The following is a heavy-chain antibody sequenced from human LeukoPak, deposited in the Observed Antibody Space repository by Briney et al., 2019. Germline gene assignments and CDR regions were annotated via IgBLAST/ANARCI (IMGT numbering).Heavy chain of an antibody. Sequence: PGGSLRLSCAASGFSFSSYVIHWVRQAPGKGLEWVAVISPDGINKYYSDSVKGRFTISRDNSKNTLYLQMNSLRAEDTAVYYCAKEYSSSDYWGQGTLVTVSS. CDR1: GFSFSSYV. V-gene: IGHV3-30-3*01. CDR3: AKEYSSSDY. D-gene: IGHD6-6*01. CDR2: ISPDGINK. J-gene: IGHJ4*02.